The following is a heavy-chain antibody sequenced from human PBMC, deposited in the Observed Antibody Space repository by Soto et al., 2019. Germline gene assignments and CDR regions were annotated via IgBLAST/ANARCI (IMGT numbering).Heavy chain of an antibody. J-gene: IGHJ5*02. CDR3: ARRTTVTRDWFDP. CDR1: GDSIITSSW. Sequence: LSLTCVVSGDSIITSSWWTWVRQSPGKGLEWIGEIYHSGRTDYNPSLKSRVTISVDRSKSQFSLQLTSVTAADTAVYFCARRTTVTRDWFDPWGQGTLVTVSS. V-gene: IGHV4-4*01. D-gene: IGHD4-17*01. CDR2: IYHSGRT.